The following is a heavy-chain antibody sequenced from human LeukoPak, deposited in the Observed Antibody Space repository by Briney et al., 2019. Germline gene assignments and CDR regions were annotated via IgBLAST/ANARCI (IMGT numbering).Heavy chain of an antibody. J-gene: IGHJ5*02. CDR2: ISPNSGGT. CDR1: GYSFTDYY. V-gene: IGHV1-2*02. CDR3: ARADRLDGSPYLIGP. Sequence: ASVKVSCKTSGYSFTDYYMHWVRQAPGQGLEWMGWISPNSGGTSTAQKFQGRITMTRDTSITTVYMEVSWLTSDDTAIYYCARADRLDGSPYLIGPWGQGTLVTVSS. D-gene: IGHD1-26*01.